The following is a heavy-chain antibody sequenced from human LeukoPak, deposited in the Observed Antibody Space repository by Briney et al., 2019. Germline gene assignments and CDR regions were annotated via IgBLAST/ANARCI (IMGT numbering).Heavy chain of an antibody. V-gene: IGHV4-34*01. CDR2: INHSGSA. CDR3: ARGQGTVTTH. Sequence: SETLSLTCAVSGGSFSGYYWNWIRQPPGKGLEWIGEINHSGSANYNPSIMSRVTISLDTSKNHFSLNLSSVTAADTAVYYCARGQGTVTTHWGQGTLVTVSS. D-gene: IGHD4-11*01. CDR1: GGSFSGYY. J-gene: IGHJ4*02.